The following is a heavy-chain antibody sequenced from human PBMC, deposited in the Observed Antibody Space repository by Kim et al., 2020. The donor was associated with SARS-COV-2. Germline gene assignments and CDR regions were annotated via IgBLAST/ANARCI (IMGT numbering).Heavy chain of an antibody. CDR1: GFTFSSYW. J-gene: IGHJ3*02. CDR2: IKQDGNQK. Sequence: GGSLRLSCAASGFTFSSYWMTWVRQAPGKGLEWVANIKQDGNQKYYVDSVKGRCTISRDNAKNSLYLQMNSLRAEDTAVYYCARDVDLYSSGKDAFDIWGQGTLVTVSS. D-gene: IGHD6-19*01. CDR3: ARDVDLYSSGKDAFDI. V-gene: IGHV3-7*01.